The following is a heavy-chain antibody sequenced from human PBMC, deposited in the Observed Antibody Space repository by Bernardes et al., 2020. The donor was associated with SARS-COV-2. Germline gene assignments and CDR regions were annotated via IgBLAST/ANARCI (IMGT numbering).Heavy chain of an antibody. CDR2: ISGSSSTI. V-gene: IGHV3-11*01. CDR3: ARDLTYYFESSGHPFDS. J-gene: IGHJ5*01. D-gene: IGHD3-22*01. Sequence: GGSLRLSCAASGFTFGDYYMSWIRQAPGKGLEWISYISGSSSTIYYADSVKGRCTVSRDNAKNSLFLQMYSLRAEDTAIYYCARDLTYYFESSGHPFDSWGQGTLVTVSS. CDR1: GFTFGDYY.